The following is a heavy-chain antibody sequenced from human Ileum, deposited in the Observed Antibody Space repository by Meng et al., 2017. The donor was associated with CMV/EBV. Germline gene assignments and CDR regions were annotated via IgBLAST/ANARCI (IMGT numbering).Heavy chain of an antibody. Sequence: LVEAWGALAQPGGALRLSCAVSGLTFSSYGMHWVRQAPGKGQERVAFVRSDGSNKYYADSVKGRFTISRDNSENTLFLQMNSLRADGTAVYYCSSLGDYWGQGTLVTVSS. CDR2: VRSDGSNK. V-gene: IGHV3-30*02. CDR1: GLTFSSYG. J-gene: IGHJ4*02. D-gene: IGHD3-16*01. CDR3: SSLGDY.